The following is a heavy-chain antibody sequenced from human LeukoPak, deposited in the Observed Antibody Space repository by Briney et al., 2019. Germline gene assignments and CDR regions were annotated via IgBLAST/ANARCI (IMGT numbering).Heavy chain of an antibody. Sequence: GGSLRLSCAASGFTFSGSAMHWVRQASGKGLEWVGRIRSKANSYATAYAASVKGRFTISRDDSKNTEYLQMNSLKTEDTAVYYCTSPGRTIDYWGQGTLVTVSS. V-gene: IGHV3-73*01. CDR3: TSPGRTIDY. CDR1: GFTFSGSA. CDR2: IRSKANSYAT. D-gene: IGHD1/OR15-1a*01. J-gene: IGHJ4*02.